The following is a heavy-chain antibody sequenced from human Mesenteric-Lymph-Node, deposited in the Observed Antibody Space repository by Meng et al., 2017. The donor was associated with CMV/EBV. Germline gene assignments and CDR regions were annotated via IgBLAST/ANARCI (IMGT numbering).Heavy chain of an antibody. CDR2: LSGSGIT. J-gene: IGHJ4*02. D-gene: IGHD3-16*01. CDR1: GFTASSYA. CDR3: AKGGAKFDY. V-gene: IGHV3-23*01. Sequence: LSLTCAASGFTASSYAMNWVRQVPGKGLEWVAGLSGSGITYYADSVKGRFTISRDDSKNTLYLQINSLRPEDTAVYYCAKGGAKFDYWGQGTLVTVSS.